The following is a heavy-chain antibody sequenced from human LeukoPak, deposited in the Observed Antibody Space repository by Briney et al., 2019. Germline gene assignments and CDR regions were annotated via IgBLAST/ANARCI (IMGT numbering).Heavy chain of an antibody. V-gene: IGHV4-4*07. J-gene: IGHJ4*02. CDR3: AREGDKGGYNY. Sequence: SETLSLTCAVYGGSFSGYYWSWIRQPAGKGLEWIGRIYTSGSTNYNPSLKTRVTVSVDTSKSQFSLKLSSVTAADTAMYYCAREGDKGGYNYWGQGTLVTVSS. CDR2: IYTSGST. CDR1: GGSFSGYY. D-gene: IGHD5-18*01.